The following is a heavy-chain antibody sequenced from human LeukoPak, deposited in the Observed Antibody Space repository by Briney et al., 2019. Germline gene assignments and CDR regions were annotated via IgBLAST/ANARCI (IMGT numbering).Heavy chain of an antibody. CDR3: ARWGVSGSSSPVYYYYGMDV. V-gene: IGHV3-23*01. CDR1: GFTFSSYA. D-gene: IGHD1-26*01. Sequence: GGSLRLSCAASGFTFSSYAMSWVRQAPGKGLEWVSAISGSGSSTYYADSVKGRFTISRDNSKNTLYLQMNSLRAEDTAVYYCARWGVSGSSSPVYYYYGMDVWGQGTTVTVSS. CDR2: ISGSGSST. J-gene: IGHJ6*02.